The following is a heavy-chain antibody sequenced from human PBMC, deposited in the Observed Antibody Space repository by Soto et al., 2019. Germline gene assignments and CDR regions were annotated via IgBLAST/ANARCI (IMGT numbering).Heavy chain of an antibody. J-gene: IGHJ6*01. CDR2: IYSETTGGST. D-gene: IGHD6-19*01. Sequence: PGGSLRLSCVVSGITVSSTHMSWVRQAPGKGLEWVSSIYSETTGGSTYYADSVRGRFTISRDTSKNTLYLQMNSLRDDDTALYFCATDPPNSGDV. CDR1: GITVSSTH. V-gene: IGHV3-53*01. CDR3: ATDPPNSGDV.